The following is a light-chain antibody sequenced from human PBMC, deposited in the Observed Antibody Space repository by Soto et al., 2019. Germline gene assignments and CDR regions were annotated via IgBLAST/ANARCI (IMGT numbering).Light chain of an antibody. V-gene: IGLV2-11*01. J-gene: IGLJ1*01. CDR3: CSYAGMDTYV. Sequence: QSALTRPLSVSGSPGQSVTISCTGTSSDVGGYNSVSWFQQHPGKAPKLMIYDVSKRPSGVPDRFSGSKTDNTASLTISGLQADDEADYYCCSYAGMDTYVFGTGTKVTVL. CDR2: DVS. CDR1: SSDVGGYNS.